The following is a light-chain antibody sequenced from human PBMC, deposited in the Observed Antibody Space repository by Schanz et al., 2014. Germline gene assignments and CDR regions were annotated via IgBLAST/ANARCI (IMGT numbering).Light chain of an antibody. CDR1: SSDVGGYNY. CDR3: QSYDSSLSGSEV. Sequence: QSALTQPASVSGSPGQSITISCTGTSSDVGGYNYVSWYQQHPGKAPKLMIYEVTKRPSGVPDRFSGSKSGNTASLTVSGLQSEDEADYYCQSYDSSLSGSEVFGGGTKLTVL. V-gene: IGLV2-8*01. CDR2: EVT. J-gene: IGLJ3*02.